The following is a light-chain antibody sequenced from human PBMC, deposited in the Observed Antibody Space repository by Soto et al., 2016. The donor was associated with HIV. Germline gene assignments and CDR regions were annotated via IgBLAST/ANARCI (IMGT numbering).Light chain of an antibody. CDR1: LDITNR. V-gene: IGKV1-33*01. CDR2: DAS. CDR3: QHFDNLPLA. J-gene: IGKJ4*01. Sequence: IQMTQSPSSLSASVGDRVTITCQANLDITNRVNWYQQKPGKPPKLLIHDASNLETGIPSRFSGGGSGTHFTFTISSLQPEDIGTYYCQHFDNLPLAFGGGTNGGD.